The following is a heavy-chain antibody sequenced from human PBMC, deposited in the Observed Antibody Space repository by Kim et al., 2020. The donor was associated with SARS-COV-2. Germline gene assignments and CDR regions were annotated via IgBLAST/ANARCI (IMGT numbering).Heavy chain of an antibody. V-gene: IGHV4-59*13. CDR2: IYYSGST. CDR3: ARGYSGWYSNYFDY. J-gene: IGHJ4*02. D-gene: IGHD6-19*01. CDR1: GGSISSYY. Sequence: SETLSLTCTVSGGSISSYYWSWIRQPPGKGLEWIGYIYYSGSTNYNPSLKSRVTISVDTSKNQFSLKLSSVTAADTAVYYCARGYSGWYSNYFDYWGQGTLVTVSS.